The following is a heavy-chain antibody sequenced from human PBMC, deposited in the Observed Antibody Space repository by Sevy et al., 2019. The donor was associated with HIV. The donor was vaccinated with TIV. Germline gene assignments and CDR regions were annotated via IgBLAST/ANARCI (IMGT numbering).Heavy chain of an antibody. J-gene: IGHJ4*02. D-gene: IGHD3-3*01. CDR3: ASNDFGSGYPYFDY. CDR2: INTNTGNP. Sequence: ASVKVSCKASGYTFTSYAMNWVRQAPGQGLEWMGWINTNTGNPTYAQGFTGRFVFSLDTSVSTAYLQISSLKAEDTAVYYCASNDFGSGYPYFDYWGQGTLVTVSS. CDR1: GYTFTSYA. V-gene: IGHV7-4-1*02.